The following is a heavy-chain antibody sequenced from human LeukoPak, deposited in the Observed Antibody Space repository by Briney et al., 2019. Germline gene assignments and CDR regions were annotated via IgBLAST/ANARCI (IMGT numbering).Heavy chain of an antibody. CDR3: ARGGAARPDY. V-gene: IGHV3-48*01. CDR1: GFTFSHHG. J-gene: IGHJ4*02. CDR2: INLNSRTI. Sequence: GGSLRLSCAASGFTFSHHGMHWVRQAPGKGLEWVSYINLNSRTIDYADSVRGRFTISRDNAKSSLYLQMNSLRAEDTAVYYCARGGAARPDYWGQGTLVTVFS. D-gene: IGHD6-6*01.